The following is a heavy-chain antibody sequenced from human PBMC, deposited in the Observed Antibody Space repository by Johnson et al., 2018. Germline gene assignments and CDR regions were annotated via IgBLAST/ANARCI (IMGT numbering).Heavy chain of an antibody. Sequence: QVQLQESGPGLVKPSETLSLTCTVSGGSISSYYWSWIRQPPGKGLEFIGYIYYTGSTNYDPSLKSRVSISVDKSMNQFSLKLSSVTAADTAMYYCARVITGTTDTFDIWGQGTMVTVSS. CDR2: IYYTGST. CDR3: ARVITGTTDTFDI. CDR1: GGSISSYY. J-gene: IGHJ3*02. D-gene: IGHD1-7*01. V-gene: IGHV4-59*01.